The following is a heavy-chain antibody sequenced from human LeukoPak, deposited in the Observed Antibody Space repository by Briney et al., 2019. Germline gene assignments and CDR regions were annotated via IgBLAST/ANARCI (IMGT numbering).Heavy chain of an antibody. CDR2: INHSGST. Sequence: PSETLSLTCAVYGGSFSGYYWSWIRQPPGKGLEWIGEINHSGSTNYNPSLKSRVTISVDKSKNQFSLKLSSVTAADTAVYYCARTEGQLLWFGELYLGAFDIWGQGTMVTVSS. J-gene: IGHJ3*02. D-gene: IGHD3-10*01. V-gene: IGHV4-34*01. CDR3: ARTEGQLLWFGELYLGAFDI. CDR1: GGSFSGYY.